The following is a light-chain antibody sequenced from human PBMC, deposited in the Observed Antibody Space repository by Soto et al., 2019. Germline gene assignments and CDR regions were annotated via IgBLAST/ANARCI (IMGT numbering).Light chain of an antibody. J-gene: IGLJ2*01. CDR2: EVS. V-gene: IGLV2-8*01. Sequence: QSVLTQPPSASGSPGQSVTISCTGTSSDVGGYNYVSWYQHHPGKAPKLMIFEVSKRSSGVPGRFSGSKSGNTASLTVSGLQVDDEADYYCSSYAGSNNYVVFGGGTKLTVL. CDR1: SSDVGGYNY. CDR3: SSYAGSNNYVV.